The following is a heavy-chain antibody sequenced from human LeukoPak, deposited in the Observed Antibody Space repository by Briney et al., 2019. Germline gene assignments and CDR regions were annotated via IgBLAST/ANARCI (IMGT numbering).Heavy chain of an antibody. CDR3: ARDGYYDSSPIDS. V-gene: IGHV3-33*01. CDR1: GFTFNSYG. CDR2: IWPDGSNK. J-gene: IGHJ4*02. Sequence: GGSLRLSCAASGFTFNSYGMFWVRQAPAKGLEWVAFIWPDGSNKLYGDSVKGRFTISRDNSKNTLYLQMNSLRAEDMAVYYCARDGYYDSSPIDSWGQGTLVTVSS. D-gene: IGHD3-22*01.